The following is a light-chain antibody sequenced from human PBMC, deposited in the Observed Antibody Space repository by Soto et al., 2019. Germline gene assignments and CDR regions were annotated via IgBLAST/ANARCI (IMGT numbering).Light chain of an antibody. CDR3: QQYENYWT. J-gene: IGKJ1*01. CDR2: DAS. CDR1: QSISAW. V-gene: IGKV1-5*01. Sequence: DIQITQSPSTLSATAGYRLTITCRASQSISAWLAWYQQKPGKAPKLLIYDASNLESGLPSRFSGSGSGTEFTPTISHLQPDDFATYYCQQYENYWTFGQGTTVDNK.